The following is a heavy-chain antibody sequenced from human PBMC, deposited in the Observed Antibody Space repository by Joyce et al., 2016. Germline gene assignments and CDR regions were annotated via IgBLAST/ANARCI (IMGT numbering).Heavy chain of an antibody. Sequence: EVQLLESGGGLVQPGGCLRLSCAAFGCRFNSYAMSWVRQAPGKGLEWISIIRASGGSTCYANSVKGRFTISRDTSKNTVYMEMNSLRAEDTAVYYCAKDRSGYDYHFDSWGQGILVIVSP. CDR3: AKDRSGYDYHFDS. D-gene: IGHD5-12*01. J-gene: IGHJ4*02. V-gene: IGHV3-23*01. CDR1: GCRFNSYA. CDR2: IRASGGST.